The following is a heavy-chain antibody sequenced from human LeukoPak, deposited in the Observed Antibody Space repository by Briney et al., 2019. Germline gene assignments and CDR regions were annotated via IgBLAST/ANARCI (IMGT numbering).Heavy chain of an antibody. D-gene: IGHD1-26*01. CDR1: GFTFSSYG. V-gene: IGHV3-30*02. CDR3: AKGRGWEASYYYYYMDV. CDR2: IRYDGSNK. Sequence: GGSLRLSCAASGFTFSSYGMHWVRQAPGKGLEWVAFIRYDGSNKYYADSVKGRFTISRDNSKNTLYLQMNSLRAEDTAVYYCAKGRGWEASYYYYYMDVWAKGPRSPSP. J-gene: IGHJ6*03.